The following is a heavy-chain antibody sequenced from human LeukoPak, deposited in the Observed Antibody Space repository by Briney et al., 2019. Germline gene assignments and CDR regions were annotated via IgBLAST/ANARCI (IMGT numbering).Heavy chain of an antibody. CDR3: ARAGYYDSSGGWFDP. Sequence: PSETLSLTCAVYGGSFSGYYWSWIRQPPGKGLEWIGEINHSGSTNYNPSLKSRVTISVDTSKIQFSLKLSSVTAADTAVYYCARAGYYDSSGGWFDPWGQGILVTVSS. CDR1: GGSFSGYY. CDR2: INHSGST. J-gene: IGHJ5*02. V-gene: IGHV4-34*01. D-gene: IGHD3-22*01.